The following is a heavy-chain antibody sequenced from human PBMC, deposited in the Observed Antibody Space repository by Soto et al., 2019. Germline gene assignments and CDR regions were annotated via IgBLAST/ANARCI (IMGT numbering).Heavy chain of an antibody. CDR3: ARVRRSSSRYYYYYGMDV. Sequence: GESLKISCKASGYIFTNYWIGWVRQMSGKGLEWMAIIYPSDSDIRYSPSFQGQVTISADKSISTAYLQWNSLKASDTAMYYCARVRRSSSRYYYYYGMDVWGQGTTVTVSS. J-gene: IGHJ6*02. CDR2: IYPSDSDI. V-gene: IGHV5-51*01. CDR1: GYIFTNYW. D-gene: IGHD6-6*01.